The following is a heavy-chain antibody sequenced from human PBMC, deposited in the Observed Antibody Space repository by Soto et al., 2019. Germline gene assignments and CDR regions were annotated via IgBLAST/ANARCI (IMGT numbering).Heavy chain of an antibody. V-gene: IGHV5-10-1*01. Sequence: GESLKISCKGSGYSFTSYWISWVRQMPGKGLEWMGRIDPSDSYTNYSPSFQGHVTISADKSISTAYLQWSSLKASDTAMYYCARQKGLSSKGVAARSWYYYGMDAWGQGTTVTSP. J-gene: IGHJ6*02. CDR2: IDPSDSYT. D-gene: IGHD6-6*01. CDR1: GYSFTSYW. CDR3: ARQKGLSSKGVAARSWYYYGMDA.